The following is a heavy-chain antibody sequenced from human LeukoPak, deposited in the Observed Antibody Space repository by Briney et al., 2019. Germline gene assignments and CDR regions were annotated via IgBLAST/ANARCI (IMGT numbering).Heavy chain of an antibody. J-gene: IGHJ3*02. CDR3: ARDGFIAAAGRAFDI. D-gene: IGHD6-13*01. Sequence: SETLSLTCTVSGGSISSYYWSWIRQPPGKGLEWIGYIYYSGSTNYNPSLKSRVTISVDTSKNQFSLKLSSVTAADTAVYYCARDGFIAAAGRAFDIWGQGTMVTVSS. CDR2: IYYSGST. V-gene: IGHV4-59*12. CDR1: GGSISSYY.